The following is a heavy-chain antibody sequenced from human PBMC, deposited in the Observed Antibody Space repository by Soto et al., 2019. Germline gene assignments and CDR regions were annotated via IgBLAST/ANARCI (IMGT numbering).Heavy chain of an antibody. CDR1: GFIVSSKY. J-gene: IGHJ6*02. D-gene: IGHD3-16*01. V-gene: IGHV3-53*02. Sequence: EVQMVETGGGLSQPGGSLRLYCAVSGFIVSSKYLTWVRQAPGKGLEWGSVIYTGGSTHYADSARGRFTLSRDSSKNTLDLQMNSLRAEDAAVYYCTTYTGYGMDVWGQGTTVTVSS. CDR2: IYTGGST. CDR3: TTYTGYGMDV.